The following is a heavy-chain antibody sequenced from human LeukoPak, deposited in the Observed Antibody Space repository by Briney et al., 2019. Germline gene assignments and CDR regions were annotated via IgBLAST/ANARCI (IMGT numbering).Heavy chain of an antibody. CDR2: ISGSGDTL. CDR1: GFTFSNHG. Sequence: PGGSLRLSCAASGFTFSNHGMNWVRQAPGKGLEWVSGISGSGDTLYYADSVKGRFTISRDNSKNTLYLQINSLRAEDTAVYYCAKDGWFGEFFYWGQGTLVTVSS. V-gene: IGHV3-23*01. CDR3: AKDGWFGEFFY. D-gene: IGHD3-10*01. J-gene: IGHJ4*02.